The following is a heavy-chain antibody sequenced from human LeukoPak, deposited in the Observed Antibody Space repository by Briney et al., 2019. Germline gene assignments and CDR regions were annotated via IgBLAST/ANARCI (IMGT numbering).Heavy chain of an antibody. CDR3: ARGAALRPFNY. CDR2: IYSGGST. Sequence: GGSLRLSCAASGFTVSSNYMSWVRQAPGKGLEWVSVIYSGGSTYYADSVKGRFTISRDNSKNTLYLQMNSLRAEDTAVYYRARGAALRPFNYWGQGTLLTVSS. D-gene: IGHD6-13*01. V-gene: IGHV3-53*01. J-gene: IGHJ4*02. CDR1: GFTVSSNY.